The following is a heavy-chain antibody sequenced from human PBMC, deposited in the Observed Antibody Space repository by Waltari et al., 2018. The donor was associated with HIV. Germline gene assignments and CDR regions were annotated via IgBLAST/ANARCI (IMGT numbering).Heavy chain of an antibody. J-gene: IGHJ3*02. V-gene: IGHV4-4*07. CDR2: IYTSGST. Sequence: QVQLEESGPGLVKPSETLSLTCPVSGGPISSYYWSWIRLPAGKGLEWIGRIYTSGSTNYNPSLKSRVTLSVDTSMNQFSLKLSSVTAADTAVYYCARGLRLGELSLYKYAFDIWGQGTMVTVSS. D-gene: IGHD3-16*02. CDR3: ARGLRLGELSLYKYAFDI. CDR1: GGPISSYY.